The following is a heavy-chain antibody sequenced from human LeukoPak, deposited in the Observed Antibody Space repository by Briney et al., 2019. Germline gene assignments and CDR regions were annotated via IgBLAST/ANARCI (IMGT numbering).Heavy chain of an antibody. D-gene: IGHD5-24*01. CDR3: ARIRDGYNDAYDL. V-gene: IGHV1-46*01. J-gene: IGHJ3*01. CDR1: GYTFTNSY. CDR2: INPDGGNT. Sequence: ASVTVSYKASGYTFTNSYIHWVRQAPGQVLEWMGFINPDGGNTNYAQNFQGRVTFTRDTSTSTVYMELSSLRSEDTAIYYCARIRDGYNDAYDLWGQGTVVTVPS.